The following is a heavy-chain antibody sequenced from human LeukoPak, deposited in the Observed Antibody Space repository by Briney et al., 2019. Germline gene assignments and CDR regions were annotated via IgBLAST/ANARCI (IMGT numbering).Heavy chain of an antibody. J-gene: IGHJ4*02. V-gene: IGHV3-21*01. CDR1: GFTFSSYS. CDR3: AANKYYYDSSDIAPFDY. D-gene: IGHD3-22*01. CDR2: ISSSSSYI. Sequence: GGSLRLSCAASGFTFSSYSMNWVRQAPGKGLEWVPSISSSSSYIYYADSVKGRFTISRDNAKNSLYLQMNSLRAEDTAVYYCAANKYYYDSSDIAPFDYWGQGTLVTVSS.